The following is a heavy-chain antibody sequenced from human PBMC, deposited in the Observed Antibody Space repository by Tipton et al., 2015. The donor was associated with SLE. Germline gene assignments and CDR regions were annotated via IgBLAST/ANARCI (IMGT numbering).Heavy chain of an antibody. Sequence: TLSLICAVSGGSISSGGYSWSWIRQPPGKGLEWIGYIYHSGSTYYNPSLKSRVSMSVATSKNQFSLKLSSVTAADTAVYYCARVPLYYYYYMDVWGKGTTVTVSS. CDR3: ARVPLYYYYYMDV. V-gene: IGHV4-30-2*01. CDR2: IYHSGST. CDR1: GGSISSGGYS. J-gene: IGHJ6*03.